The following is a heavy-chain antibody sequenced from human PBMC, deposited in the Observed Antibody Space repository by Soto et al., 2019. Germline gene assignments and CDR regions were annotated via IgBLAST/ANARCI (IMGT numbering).Heavy chain of an antibody. J-gene: IGHJ4*02. Sequence: LVKLSCKASGDTFSSYAISWLRQAPGQGLEWMGGIIPIFGTANYAQKFQGRVTITADESTSTAYMELSSLRSEGTAVYYCARVGGAYYDSSPGPFDYWGQGTLVTVSS. V-gene: IGHV1-69*13. D-gene: IGHD3-22*01. CDR3: ARVGGAYYDSSPGPFDY. CDR2: IIPIFGTA. CDR1: GDTFSSYA.